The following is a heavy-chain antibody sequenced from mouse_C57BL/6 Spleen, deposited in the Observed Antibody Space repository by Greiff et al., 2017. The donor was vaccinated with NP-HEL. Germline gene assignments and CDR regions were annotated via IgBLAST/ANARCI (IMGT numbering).Heavy chain of an antibody. CDR1: GYTFTNYW. CDR3: ARDGNYGGFAY. CDR2: IYPGGGYT. J-gene: IGHJ3*01. V-gene: IGHV1-63*01. Sequence: VQLKQSGAELVRPGTSVKMSCKASGYTFTNYWIGWAKRRPGHGLEWIGDIYPGGGYTNYNEKFKGKATLTADKSSSTAYMQFSSLTSEDSAIYYCARDGNYGGFAYWGQGTLVTVSA. D-gene: IGHD2-1*01.